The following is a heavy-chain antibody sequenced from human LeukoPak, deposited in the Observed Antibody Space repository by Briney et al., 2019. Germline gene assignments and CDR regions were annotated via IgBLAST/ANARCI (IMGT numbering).Heavy chain of an antibody. CDR3: ARGTMFPYYFDY. J-gene: IGHJ4*02. Sequence: GGSLRLSCAASGFTFSDAWMSWVRRAPGKGLEWVSFISSSSSYIYYADSLKGRFTISRDNAKNSLYLQMNSLRAEDTAVYYCARGTMFPYYFDYWGQGTLVTVSS. D-gene: IGHD3-10*02. V-gene: IGHV3-21*01. CDR2: ISSSSSYI. CDR1: GFTFSDAW.